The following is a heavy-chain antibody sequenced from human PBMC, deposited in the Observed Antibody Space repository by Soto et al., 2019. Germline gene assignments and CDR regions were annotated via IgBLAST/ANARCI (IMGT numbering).Heavy chain of an antibody. V-gene: IGHV3-23*01. CDR3: ARRYSSSSRTMDV. D-gene: IGHD6-13*01. Sequence: GGSLRLSCSASGFTFSNYGMTWVRQAPGKGLEWVSGMSRDGGVTDYTDSVKGRFTISRDISKNTLYLQMNSLRAEDTAVYYCARRYSSSSRTMDVWGQGTTVTVSS. CDR2: MSRDGGVT. CDR1: GFTFSNYG. J-gene: IGHJ6*02.